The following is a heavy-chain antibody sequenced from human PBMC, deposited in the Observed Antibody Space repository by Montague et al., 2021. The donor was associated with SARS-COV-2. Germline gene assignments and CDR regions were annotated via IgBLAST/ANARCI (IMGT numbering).Heavy chain of an antibody. D-gene: IGHD3-22*01. J-gene: IGHJ4*02. V-gene: IGHV4-59*08. CDR2: ISDSGST. Sequence: SETLSLTCPVSGGSLNNYFWSWIRQPPGKGLEWVGYISDSGSTKYNPSLQSRVTIAVDTARNQFSLKLLSVTAADTAFYYCARVDSSGPGEYWGQGILVSVSS. CDR3: ARVDSSGPGEY. CDR1: GGSLNNYF.